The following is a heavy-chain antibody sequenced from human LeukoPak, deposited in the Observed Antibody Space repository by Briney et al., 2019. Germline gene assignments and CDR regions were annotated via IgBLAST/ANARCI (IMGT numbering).Heavy chain of an antibody. CDR1: GGSFSGYY. D-gene: IGHD5-18*01. CDR3: ARGCFGFWHNSYADDDAFDI. Sequence: PSQTLSLTCAVYGGSFSGYYWSCTRQVPGEGLEWIGEINKSGRTNYNPSLKSRATISVDTSKNQITLRLSFVTATDTAMYYCARGCFGFWHNSYADDDAFDIWGQGTVVTVSS. J-gene: IGHJ3*02. CDR2: INKSGRT. V-gene: IGHV4-34*01.